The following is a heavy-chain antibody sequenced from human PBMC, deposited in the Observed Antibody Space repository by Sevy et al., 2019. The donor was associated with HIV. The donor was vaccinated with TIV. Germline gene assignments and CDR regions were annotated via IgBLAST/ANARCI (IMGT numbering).Heavy chain of an antibody. CDR2: IRSRANIYAT. CDR3: AREGDSRPFDP. V-gene: IGHV3-73*01. D-gene: IGHD3-22*01. CDR1: GFTFTGST. J-gene: IGHJ5*02. Sequence: GGSLRLSCVASGFTFTGSTIHWVRQASGKGLEWVGRIRSRANIYATTYGASVKGRFTISRDDSKNTAYLQMNSLRTEDTAVYYCAREGDSRPFDPWGQGTLVTVSS.